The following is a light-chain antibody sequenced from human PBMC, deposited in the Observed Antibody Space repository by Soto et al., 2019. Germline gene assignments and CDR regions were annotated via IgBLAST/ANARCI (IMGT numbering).Light chain of an antibody. CDR1: QTINNW. Sequence: DVQIAPSPSTPSASLVDRVTLTCRASQTINNWLAWYQQRPGKAPTFLIYKTSTLETGVPSRFSGSGSGTEFTLTISSLQPEDFAIYYCQQYNTYPWTFGQGTKVDIK. CDR3: QQYNTYPWT. V-gene: IGKV1-5*03. CDR2: KTS. J-gene: IGKJ1*01.